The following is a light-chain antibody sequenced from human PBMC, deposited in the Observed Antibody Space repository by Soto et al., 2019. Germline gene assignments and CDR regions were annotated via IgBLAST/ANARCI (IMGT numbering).Light chain of an antibody. CDR2: GVS. CDR3: QQYNKLPPLT. CDR1: QSVGSN. V-gene: IGKV3-15*01. Sequence: EILMTQSPDTVSVSPGERVTLSCRASQSVGSNLAWYQQKPGQPPRLLMYGVSTRATGIPARFSGSGSGTDFPLTSSSLQSEVIADYSCQQYNKLPPLTFGQGTKVELK. J-gene: IGKJ1*01.